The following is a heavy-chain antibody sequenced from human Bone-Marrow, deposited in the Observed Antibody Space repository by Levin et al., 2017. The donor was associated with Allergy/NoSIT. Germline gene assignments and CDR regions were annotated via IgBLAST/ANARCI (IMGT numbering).Heavy chain of an antibody. J-gene: IGHJ4*02. CDR3: ARGLVRTPPRVPATAIGY. CDR2: MNPNSGNT. V-gene: IGHV1-8*01. Sequence: GASVKVSCKASGYTFTSYDINWVRQATGQGLEWMGWMNPNSGNTGYAQKFQGRVTMTRNTSISTAYMELSSLRSEDTAVYYCARGLVRTPPRVPATAIGYWGQGTLVTVSS. D-gene: IGHD2-2*01. CDR1: GYTFTSYD.